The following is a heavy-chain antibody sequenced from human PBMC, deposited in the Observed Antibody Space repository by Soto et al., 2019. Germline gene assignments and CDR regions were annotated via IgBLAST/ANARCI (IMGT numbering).Heavy chain of an antibody. CDR1: GGSISSSSYY. V-gene: IGHV4-39*01. J-gene: IGHJ6*02. Sequence: SDTLSLTCTVSGGSISSSSYYWGGILHPPGKGLEWIGSIYYSGSTYYNPSLKSRVTISVDTSKNQFSLKLSSVTAADTAVYYCARRKVLRYFDWLRSDYYYGMDVWGQGTTVTVSS. CDR3: ARRKVLRYFDWLRSDYYYGMDV. D-gene: IGHD3-9*01. CDR2: IYYSGST.